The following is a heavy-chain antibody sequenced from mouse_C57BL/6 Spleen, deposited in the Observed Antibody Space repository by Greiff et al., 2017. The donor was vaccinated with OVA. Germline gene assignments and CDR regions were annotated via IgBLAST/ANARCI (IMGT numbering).Heavy chain of an antibody. D-gene: IGHD1-1*01. CDR3: ARDYYGSSDGY. J-gene: IGHJ2*01. Sequence: QVQLQQPGAELVMPGASVKLSCKASGYTFTSYWMHWVKQRPGQGLEWIGEIDPSDSYTNYYQQFKGKSTLTVATSSSTDYMQLSSLTSEDAAVYYCARDYYGSSDGYWGQGTTLTVSS. CDR2: IDPSDSYT. CDR1: GYTFTSYW. V-gene: IGHV1-69*01.